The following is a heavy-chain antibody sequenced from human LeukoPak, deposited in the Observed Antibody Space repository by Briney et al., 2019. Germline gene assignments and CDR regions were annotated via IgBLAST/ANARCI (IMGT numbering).Heavy chain of an antibody. CDR1: GGTFSSYT. Sequence: TVKVSCKASGGTFSSYTISWVRQAPGQGLEWMGRIIPILGIANYAQKFQGRVTITADKSTSTAYMELSSLRSEDTAVYYCARDGQWELPVPYYFDYWGQGTLVTVSS. J-gene: IGHJ4*02. D-gene: IGHD1-26*01. CDR3: ARDGQWELPVPYYFDY. CDR2: IIPILGIA. V-gene: IGHV1-69*04.